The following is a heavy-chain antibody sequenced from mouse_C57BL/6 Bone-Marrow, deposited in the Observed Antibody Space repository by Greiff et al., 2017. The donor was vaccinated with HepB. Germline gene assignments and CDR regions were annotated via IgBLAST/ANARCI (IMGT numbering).Heavy chain of an antibody. CDR2: IHPNSGST. V-gene: IGHV1-64*01. CDR1: GYTFTSYW. Sequence: QVQLQQPGAELVKPGASVKLSCKASGYTFTSYWMHWVKQRPGQGLEWIGMIHPNSGSTNYNEKFKSKATLTVDKSSSTAYMQLSSLTSEDYAVYYCAREDYDYGSRRYFDVWGTGTTVTVSS. D-gene: IGHD1-1*01. J-gene: IGHJ1*03. CDR3: AREDYDYGSRRYFDV.